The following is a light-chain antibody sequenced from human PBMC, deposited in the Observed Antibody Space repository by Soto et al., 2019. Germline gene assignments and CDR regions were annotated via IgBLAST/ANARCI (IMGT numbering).Light chain of an antibody. Sequence: EIVMTQSPPTLSVSPGESATLSCWASQSISSKLAWYQLRPGQAPRLLIYGAFTRATGVPARFSGSGSGTEFTLTITSLQSEDFAVYYCQQYHTWPPLTFGGGTKVDIK. CDR2: GAF. V-gene: IGKV3-15*01. CDR1: QSISSK. CDR3: QQYHTWPPLT. J-gene: IGKJ4*01.